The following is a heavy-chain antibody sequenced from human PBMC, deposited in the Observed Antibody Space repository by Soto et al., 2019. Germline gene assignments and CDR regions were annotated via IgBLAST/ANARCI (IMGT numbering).Heavy chain of an antibody. Sequence: HPGGSLRLSCAASGFTFSTSSMNWVRQAPGKGLEWVSYITSSGSSTSYADSVKGRFTISRDNAKDSLYLQMNSLRVEDTAVYYCARTFCTGYLTIDCWGQGALVTVSS. CDR1: GFTFSTSS. CDR3: ARTFCTGYLTIDC. D-gene: IGHD3-3*01. J-gene: IGHJ4*02. CDR2: ITSSGSST. V-gene: IGHV3-48*01.